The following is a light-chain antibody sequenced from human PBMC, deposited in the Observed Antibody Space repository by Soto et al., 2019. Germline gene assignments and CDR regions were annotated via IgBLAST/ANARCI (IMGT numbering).Light chain of an antibody. V-gene: IGLV2-14*01. CDR1: SSDVGGYNY. Sequence: QSALTQPASVPGSPGQSITISCTGTSSDVGGYNYVSWYQQHPGKAPKLMIYEVSNRPSGVSNRFSGSKSGNTASLTISGLQAEDEADYYCSSYTSSSTLYVFGTGTQLTVL. CDR3: SSYTSSSTLYV. CDR2: EVS. J-gene: IGLJ1*01.